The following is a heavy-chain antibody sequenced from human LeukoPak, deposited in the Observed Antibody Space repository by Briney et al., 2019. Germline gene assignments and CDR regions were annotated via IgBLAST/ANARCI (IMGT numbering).Heavy chain of an antibody. V-gene: IGHV5-51*01. Sequence: HGESLKISCRGSGYNFTNYWIGWVRQMPGKGLEWMGIIYPGDSDTRYSPSFQGQVTISADKSISTAYLQWGGLKASDTAMYYCARRAYDILTAPAMYYFDYWGQGTLVTVSS. CDR3: ARRAYDILTAPAMYYFDY. CDR1: GYNFTNYW. J-gene: IGHJ4*02. CDR2: IYPGDSDT. D-gene: IGHD3-9*01.